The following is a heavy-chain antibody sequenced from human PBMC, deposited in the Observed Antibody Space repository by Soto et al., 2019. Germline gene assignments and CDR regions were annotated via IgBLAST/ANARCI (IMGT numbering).Heavy chain of an antibody. CDR2: INPSGGST. Sequence: QVQLVQSGAEVKKPGASVKVSCKASGYTFTSYYMHWVRQAPGQGLEWKGIINPSGGSTSYAQKFQGRVTMTRDTSTSTVYMELSSLRSEDTAVYYCAREQTTFDFDPWGQGTLVTVSS. V-gene: IGHV1-46*01. CDR3: AREQTTFDFDP. J-gene: IGHJ5*02. CDR1: GYTFTSYY. D-gene: IGHD3-16*01.